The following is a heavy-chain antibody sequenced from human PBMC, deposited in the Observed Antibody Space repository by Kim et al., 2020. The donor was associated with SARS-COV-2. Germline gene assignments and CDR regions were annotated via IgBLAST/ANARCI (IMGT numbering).Heavy chain of an antibody. CDR1: GGSISSSDYY. D-gene: IGHD2-8*02. V-gene: IGHV4-39*01. Sequence: SETLSLTCTVSGGSISSSDYYWGWIHQPPGKGLEWIGSIYYTGTTYYNPSLKSRVNISVDTSKNQFSLKLSPVTDATVYYCARHGCTGGVCYFDPWGQGTLVTVSS. J-gene: IGHJ5*02. CDR2: IYYTGTT. CDR3: ARHGCTGGVCYFDP.